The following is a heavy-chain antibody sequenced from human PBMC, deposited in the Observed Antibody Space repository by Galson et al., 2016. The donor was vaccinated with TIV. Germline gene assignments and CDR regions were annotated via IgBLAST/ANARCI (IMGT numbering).Heavy chain of an antibody. Sequence: SLRLSCAASGFAFSNYWMSWVRQAPGKGLEWVANIKDDGSVNNYVDSVWGRFTISRDNAKNSLFLQINSRRVEDTAVYYCAREIPGGTTDLDCWGQGTLVTVSS. D-gene: IGHD1-14*01. CDR3: AREIPGGTTDLDC. CDR1: GFAFSNYW. J-gene: IGHJ4*02. CDR2: IKDDGSVN. V-gene: IGHV3-7*01.